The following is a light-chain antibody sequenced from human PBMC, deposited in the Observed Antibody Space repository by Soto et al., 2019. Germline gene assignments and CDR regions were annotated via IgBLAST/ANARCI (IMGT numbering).Light chain of an antibody. V-gene: IGKV3-20*01. CDR1: QSVNNNY. CDR3: QQYAIFPRT. Sequence: ENVLTQSPDTLSLSPGEEATLSCRASQSVNNNYLAWYQQIPGQPPRLLIYGASSRATGIPDRFGGRGSGTDFTLTISRLEPEDFSVYYCQQYAIFPRTFGQGTKVDIK. CDR2: GAS. J-gene: IGKJ1*01.